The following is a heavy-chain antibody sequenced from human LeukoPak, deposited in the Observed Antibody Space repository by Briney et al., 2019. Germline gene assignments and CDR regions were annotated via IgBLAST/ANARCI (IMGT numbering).Heavy chain of an antibody. CDR3: AREPPESYHFDY. D-gene: IGHD2-2*01. CDR2: IKVSGGRT. Sequence: GASVKVSCKASGYTFSGFHVHWVRQAPGQGLEWMGIIKVSGGRTDYAQKFQGRVTMTRDMSTSTVYMELSNLRSEDTAVYYCAREPPESYHFDYWGQGTLVTVSS. J-gene: IGHJ4*02. CDR1: GYTFSGFH. V-gene: IGHV1-46*01.